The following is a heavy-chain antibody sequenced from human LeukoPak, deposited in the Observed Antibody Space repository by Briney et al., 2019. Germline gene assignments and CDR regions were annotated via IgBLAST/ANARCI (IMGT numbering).Heavy chain of an antibody. V-gene: IGHV4-59*01. D-gene: IGHD6-19*01. CDR1: GGSINNYY. Sequence: SETLSLTCTVSGGSINNYYWNWIRQPPGKGLEWIGYIYSTGSTNYNPSLKSRVTISIDSSKNQFSLKLNSVTATDTAVYYCARWNAGYSSGWSGNYFDYWGQGTLVTVSS. CDR3: ARWNAGYSSGWSGNYFDY. CDR2: IYSTGST. J-gene: IGHJ4*02.